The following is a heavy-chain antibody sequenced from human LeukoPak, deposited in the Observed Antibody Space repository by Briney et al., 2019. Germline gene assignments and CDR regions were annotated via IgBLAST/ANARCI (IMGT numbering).Heavy chain of an antibody. CDR1: GFTFSNYW. Sequence: PGGSLRLSCAASGFTFSNYWMSWVRQAPGKGLEWVANINQDGSVKYYLDSVKGRFTISRDNAKNSLHLQMNSLRAEDTAVYYCARIGYSSSCTDYWGQGTLVTVSS. CDR2: INQDGSVK. D-gene: IGHD6-13*01. V-gene: IGHV3-7*01. CDR3: ARIGYSSSCTDY. J-gene: IGHJ4*02.